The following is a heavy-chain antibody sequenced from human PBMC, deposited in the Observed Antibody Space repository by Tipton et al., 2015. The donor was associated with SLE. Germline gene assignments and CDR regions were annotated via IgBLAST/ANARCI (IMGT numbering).Heavy chain of an antibody. D-gene: IGHD2-15*01. CDR1: GFTLSNHG. CDR2: ISACSGTK. CDR3: ARGGDIGYCSGDSCYYRDYFDS. V-gene: IGHV3-48*01. Sequence: GSLRLSCAASGFTLSNHGMNWVRQAPGKGLEWVSYISACSGTKIYADSVQGRFTVSRDNAKNALYLQMNSLRAADPAVYYCARGGDIGYCSGDSCYYRDYFDSWGQGTLVTVSS. J-gene: IGHJ4*02.